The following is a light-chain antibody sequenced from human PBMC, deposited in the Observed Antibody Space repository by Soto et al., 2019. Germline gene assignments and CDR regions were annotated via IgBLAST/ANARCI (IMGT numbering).Light chain of an antibody. V-gene: IGKV3-11*01. CDR2: DVS. CDR3: QQRGNWPPVLT. J-gene: IGKJ4*01. CDR1: QTVSSY. Sequence: EIVLTQSPATLSLSQGERATLSCRASQTVSSYLAWYQQRPGQAPRLVMYDVSNRATGIPARFSGSGSGTDFTLTISGLEPEDFAVYYCQQRGNWPPVLTFGGGTKVDIK.